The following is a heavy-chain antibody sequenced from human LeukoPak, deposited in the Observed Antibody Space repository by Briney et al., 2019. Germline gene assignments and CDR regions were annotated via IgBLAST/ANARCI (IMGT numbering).Heavy chain of an antibody. J-gene: IGHJ4*02. CDR2: IRSKGYGGTT. CDR1: GFMFDDYA. D-gene: IGHD1-1*01. Sequence: GESLRLSCTGSGFMFDDYALTWVRQAPGKGLEWISFIRSKGYGGTTDYAASVKGRFTISRDDSKGVLYLQMNSLKTDDTAVYFCTGNRGGQLPFDYWGRGTQVTVSS. CDR3: TGNRGGQLPFDY. V-gene: IGHV3-49*04.